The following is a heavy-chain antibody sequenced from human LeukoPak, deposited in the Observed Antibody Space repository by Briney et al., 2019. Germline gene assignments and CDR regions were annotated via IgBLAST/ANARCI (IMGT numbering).Heavy chain of an antibody. J-gene: IGHJ3*02. V-gene: IGHV4-61*02. CDR3: ARAAGGGSGSYGAFDI. D-gene: IGHD3-10*01. CDR2: IYTSGST. CDR1: GGSISSGSYY. Sequence: NPSETLSLTCTVSGGSISSGSYYWSWIRQPAGKGLEWIGRIYTSGSTNYNPSLKGRVTISVDTSKNQFSLKLSSVTAADTAVYYCARAAGGGSGSYGAFDIWGQGTMATVSS.